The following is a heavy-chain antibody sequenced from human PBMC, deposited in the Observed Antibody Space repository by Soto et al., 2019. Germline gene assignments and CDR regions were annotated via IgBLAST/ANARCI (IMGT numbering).Heavy chain of an antibody. CDR3: ARDSGYKLEY. V-gene: IGHV6-1*01. D-gene: IGHD5-12*01. J-gene: IGHJ4*02. CDR2: TYSRCKWYN. Sequence: PSQTLSGTCAFSADIVSSNIAAWNCIRQSTSRGLEWLGRTYSRCKWYNDYGVSVKSRITITPDTSKHQLSLQLNSVTTEDMAVYYCARDSGYKLEYWGQGTFVTVSS. CDR1: ADIVSSNIAA.